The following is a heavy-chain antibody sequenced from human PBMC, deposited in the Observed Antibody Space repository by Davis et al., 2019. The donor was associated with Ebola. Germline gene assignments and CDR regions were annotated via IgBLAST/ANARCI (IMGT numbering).Heavy chain of an antibody. V-gene: IGHV3-21*01. J-gene: IGHJ4*02. Sequence: PGGSLRLSCAASGFTFSSYAMSWVRQAPGKGLEWVSSISSSSSYIYYADSVKGRFTISRDNAKNSLYLQMNSLRAEDTAVYYCAGGSSLIITHFDYWGQGTLVTVSS. D-gene: IGHD3-16*01. CDR1: GFTFSSYA. CDR2: ISSSSSYI. CDR3: AGGSSLIITHFDY.